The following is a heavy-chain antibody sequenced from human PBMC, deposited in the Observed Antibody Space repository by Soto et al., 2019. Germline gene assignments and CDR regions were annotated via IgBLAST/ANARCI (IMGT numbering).Heavy chain of an antibody. V-gene: IGHV4-30-2*01. Sequence: PSETLSLTCAVSGGSISSGGYSWSWIRQPPGKGLEWIGYIYHSGSTYYNPSLKSRVTISVDRSKNQFSLKLSSVTAADTAVYYCARESDGTAKVAFDIWGQGTMVTVSS. CDR1: GGSISSGGYS. D-gene: IGHD1-7*01. J-gene: IGHJ3*02. CDR2: IYHSGST. CDR3: ARESDGTAKVAFDI.